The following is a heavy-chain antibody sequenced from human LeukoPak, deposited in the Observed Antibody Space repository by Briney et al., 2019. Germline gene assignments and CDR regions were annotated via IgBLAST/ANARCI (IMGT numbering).Heavy chain of an antibody. CDR3: AKAQGYCSGGSCYSGEIFDY. J-gene: IGHJ4*02. CDR2: ISGSGGST. V-gene: IGHV3-23*01. CDR1: GFTFSSYA. D-gene: IGHD2-15*01. Sequence: GGSLRLSCAASGFTFSSYAMSWVRQAPGKGLEWVSAISGSGGSTYYADSVKGRFTISRDNSKNTLYLQMNSLRAEDTAVYYCAKAQGYCSGGSCYSGEIFDYWGQGTLVTVPS.